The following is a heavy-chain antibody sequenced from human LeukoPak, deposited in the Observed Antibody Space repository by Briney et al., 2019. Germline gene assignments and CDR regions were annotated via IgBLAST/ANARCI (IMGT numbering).Heavy chain of an antibody. J-gene: IGHJ6*02. D-gene: IGHD1-7*01. CDR1: GFTFSSYG. CDR3: AKEIYRYNWNLDHYYGMDV. CDR2: ISYDGSNK. V-gene: IGHV3-30*18. Sequence: GRSLRLSCAASGFTFSSYGMHWVRQAPGKGLEWVAVISYDGSNKYYADSVKGRFTISRDNSKNTLYLQMNSLRAEDTAVYYCAKEIYRYNWNLDHYYGMDVWGQGTTVTVSS.